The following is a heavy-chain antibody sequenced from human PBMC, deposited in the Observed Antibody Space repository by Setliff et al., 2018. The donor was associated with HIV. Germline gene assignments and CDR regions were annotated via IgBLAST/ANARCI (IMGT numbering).Heavy chain of an antibody. CDR3: ARPGRPYSGQGWFDP. D-gene: IGHD5-12*01. V-gene: IGHV1-3*01. CDR2: INAGDDNT. J-gene: IGHJ5*02. CDR1: GYTFSTNA. Sequence: ASVKVSCKAFGYTFSTNAIHWVRQAPGQRLEWMGYINAGDDNTRYSEKFQGRVTVTRDTSANTAYMELSSLRSEDTAVYYCARPGRPYSGQGWFDPWGQGTLVTVSS.